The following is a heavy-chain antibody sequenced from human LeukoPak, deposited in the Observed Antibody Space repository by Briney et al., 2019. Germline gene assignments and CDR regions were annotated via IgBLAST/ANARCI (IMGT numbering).Heavy chain of an antibody. V-gene: IGHV4-59*01. CDR2: IYYSGST. Sequence: PSETLSLTCTVSGGSISSYYWSWIRQPPGKGLEWIGYIYYSGSTNYNPSLKSRVTISVDTSKNQFSLKLSSVTAADTAVYYCARHEVVFAFDIWGQGTMVTVSS. J-gene: IGHJ3*02. CDR1: GGSISSYY. CDR3: ARHEVVFAFDI.